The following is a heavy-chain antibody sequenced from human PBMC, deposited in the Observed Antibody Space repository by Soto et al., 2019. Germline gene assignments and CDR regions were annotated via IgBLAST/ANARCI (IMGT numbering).Heavy chain of an antibody. D-gene: IGHD2-15*01. Sequence: QVQLQESGPGLVKPAQTLPLTCTVSGGSISSGGYYWSWFRQHPGKGLGWIGYIFYSGTTYHNPSLKSRVTILVDTSKNQFSLKLSSVTAADTAVYYCARAPTTTHGFDIWGQGTMVAVSS. V-gene: IGHV4-31*03. J-gene: IGHJ3*02. CDR1: GGSISSGGYY. CDR3: ARAPTTTHGFDI. CDR2: IFYSGTT.